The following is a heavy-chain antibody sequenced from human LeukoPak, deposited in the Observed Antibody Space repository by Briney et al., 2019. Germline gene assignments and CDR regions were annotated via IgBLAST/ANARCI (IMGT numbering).Heavy chain of an antibody. CDR2: IIPIFGTA. V-gene: IGHV1-69*13. Sequence: ASVKVSCKASGGTFSSYAISWVRQAPGQGLGWMGGIIPIFGTANYAQKFQGRVTVTADESTSTAYMELSSLRSEDTAVYYCARIATQAYAPEYFQHWGQGTLVTVSS. D-gene: IGHD1-26*01. J-gene: IGHJ1*01. CDR1: GGTFSSYA. CDR3: ARIATQAYAPEYFQH.